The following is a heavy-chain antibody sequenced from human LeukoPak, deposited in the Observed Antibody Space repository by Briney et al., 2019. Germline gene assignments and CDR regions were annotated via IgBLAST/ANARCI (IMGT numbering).Heavy chain of an antibody. CDR2: INHSGST. CDR1: GGSFSGYY. Sequence: SETLSLTCAVYGGSFSGYYWSWIRQPPGKGLEWIGEINHSGSTNYNPSLKSRVTISVDTSKKQFSLKLSSVTAADTAVYYCARGLPSYFDYWGQGTLVTVSS. J-gene: IGHJ4*02. CDR3: ARGLPSYFDY. V-gene: IGHV4-34*01.